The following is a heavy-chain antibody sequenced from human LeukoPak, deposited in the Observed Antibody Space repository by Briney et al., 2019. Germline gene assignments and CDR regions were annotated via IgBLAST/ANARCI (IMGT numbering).Heavy chain of an antibody. Sequence: SETLSLTCTVSGGSISSYYWSWIRQPPGKGLEWIGYIYYSGSTNYNPSLKSRVTISVDTSKNQFSLKLSSVTAADTAVYYCARDLFGSGWFKVWGQGTLVTVSS. CDR1: GGSISSYY. D-gene: IGHD6-19*01. J-gene: IGHJ4*02. CDR3: ARDLFGSGWFKV. CDR2: IYYSGST. V-gene: IGHV4-59*01.